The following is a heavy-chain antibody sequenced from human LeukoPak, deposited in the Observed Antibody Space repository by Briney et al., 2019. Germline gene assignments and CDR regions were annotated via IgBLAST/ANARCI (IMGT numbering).Heavy chain of an antibody. V-gene: IGHV1-69*05. CDR3: ASVYYYDSSGQSGAFDI. CDR2: IIPIFGTA. D-gene: IGHD3-22*01. CDR1: GYTFTGYY. J-gene: IGHJ3*02. Sequence: SVKVSCKASGYTFTGYYMHWVRQAPGQGLEWMGRIIPIFGTANYAQKFQGRVTITTDESTSTAYMELSSLRSEDTAVYYCASVYYYDSSGQSGAFDIWGQGTMVTVSS.